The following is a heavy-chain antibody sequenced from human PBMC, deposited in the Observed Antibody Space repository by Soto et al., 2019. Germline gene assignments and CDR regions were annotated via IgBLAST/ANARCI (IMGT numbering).Heavy chain of an antibody. D-gene: IGHD3-22*01. CDR3: ASYDSPVVVITPSGNPKFDY. CDR1: AASISIVGYY. CDR2: TYYSGTT. V-gene: IGHV4-31*03. J-gene: IGHJ4*02. Sequence: SETRSLTCTVAAASISIVGYYWSWIRQHPWNGLDWIGYTYYSGTTHYNPSLKSRVTISLDTSKNQFSLKLSSLTAAHTTVYYCASYDSPVVVITPSGNPKFDYWGQGTLVTVSS.